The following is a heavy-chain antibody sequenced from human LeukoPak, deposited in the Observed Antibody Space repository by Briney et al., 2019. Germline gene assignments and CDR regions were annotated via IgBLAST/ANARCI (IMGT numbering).Heavy chain of an antibody. V-gene: IGHV1-24*01. D-gene: IGHD3-22*01. Sequence: ASVKVSCKVSGYTLTELSMHWVRQAPGKGLEWMGGFDPEDGETIYAQKFQGRVTMTEDTSTDTAYMELSSLRSDDTAVYYCARDQTRGSGFTFDYWGQGTLVTVSS. J-gene: IGHJ4*02. CDR2: FDPEDGET. CDR3: ARDQTRGSGFTFDY. CDR1: GYTLTELS.